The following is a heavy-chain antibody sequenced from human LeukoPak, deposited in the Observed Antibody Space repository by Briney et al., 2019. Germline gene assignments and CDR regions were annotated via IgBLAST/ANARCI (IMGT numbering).Heavy chain of an antibody. CDR3: ARSSTSYDY. CDR1: GFTFSSYW. Sequence: GGSLRLSCAASGFTFSSYWMNWARQAPGKGLEWVSYISSSGSTIYYAGSVKGRFTISRDNAKNSLYLQMNSLRAEDTAVYYCARSSTSYDYWGQGTLVTVSS. CDR2: ISSSGSTI. J-gene: IGHJ4*02. V-gene: IGHV3-48*04. D-gene: IGHD2-2*01.